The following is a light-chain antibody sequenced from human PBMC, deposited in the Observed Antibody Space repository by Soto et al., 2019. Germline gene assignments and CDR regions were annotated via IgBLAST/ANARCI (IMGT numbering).Light chain of an antibody. Sequence: QSVLTQPSSVSEAPGQRVTISCSGSTSNIGNNTVNWYQQLPGRAPKLLVFYDDVLPAGGSDRFSGSKSGTSASLAISGLQSEDEADYYCATWDDSLNAPVFGGGTKVTVL. CDR3: ATWDDSLNAPV. V-gene: IGLV1-36*01. CDR2: YDD. CDR1: TSNIGNNT. J-gene: IGLJ2*01.